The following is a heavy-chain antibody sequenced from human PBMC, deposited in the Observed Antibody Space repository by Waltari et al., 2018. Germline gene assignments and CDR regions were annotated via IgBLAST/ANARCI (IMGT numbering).Heavy chain of an antibody. CDR2: IYYSGST. V-gene: IGHV4-59*08. CDR1: GGSIRNYY. J-gene: IGHJ4*02. Sequence: QVQLQESGPGLVKPSETLSLTCTVSGGSIRNYYWSWIRQSPGKGLEWIGSIYYSGSTNYNPSLKSRVTLSVDTSKNHFSLKLSSVTAADTALYYCARQGHYDFWTGYYLFDYWGQGTLVTVSS. D-gene: IGHD3-3*01. CDR3: ARQGHYDFWTGYYLFDY.